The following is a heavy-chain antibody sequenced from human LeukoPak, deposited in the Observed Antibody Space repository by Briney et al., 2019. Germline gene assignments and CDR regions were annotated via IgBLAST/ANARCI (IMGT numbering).Heavy chain of an antibody. D-gene: IGHD6-13*01. CDR3: ARARGSSWSGRGRWFDP. V-gene: IGHV1-3*01. J-gene: IGHJ5*02. Sequence: ASVKVSCKASGYTFTSYAMHWVRQAPGQRLEWMGWINAGNGNTKYSQKFQGRVTITRDTSASTAYMELSSLRSEDTAVYYCARARGSSWSGRGRWFDPWGQGTLVTVSS. CDR1: GYTFTSYA. CDR2: INAGNGNT.